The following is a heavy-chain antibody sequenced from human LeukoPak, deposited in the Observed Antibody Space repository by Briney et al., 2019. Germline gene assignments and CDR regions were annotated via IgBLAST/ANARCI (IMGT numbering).Heavy chain of an antibody. CDR1: GYTLTGYY. Sequence: ASVKVSRKASGYTLTGYYMHWMRQAPGQGLEWMGWIIPDSGGTYYAQKFQGRVIMTRDTSISTAYMELSRLRPDDTAVYYCARGYSSGSSYYFDYWGQGTLVTVSS. CDR3: ARGYSSGSSYYFDY. D-gene: IGHD6-19*01. J-gene: IGHJ4*02. CDR2: IIPDSGGT. V-gene: IGHV1-2*02.